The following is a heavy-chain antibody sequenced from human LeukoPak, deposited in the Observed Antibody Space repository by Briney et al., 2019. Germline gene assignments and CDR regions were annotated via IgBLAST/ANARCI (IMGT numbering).Heavy chain of an antibody. V-gene: IGHV1-46*01. Sequence: ASVKVSCKASGYTFTRYYMHWVRQAPGQGLEWVGIINPSCGSTSYAQKLQGRVTMTRDTSTSTVYMELSSLRSEDTAVYYCAREVFGDYSYFGYWGQGTLVTVSS. CDR1: GYTFTRYY. CDR2: INPSCGST. D-gene: IGHD4-17*01. CDR3: AREVFGDYSYFGY. J-gene: IGHJ4*02.